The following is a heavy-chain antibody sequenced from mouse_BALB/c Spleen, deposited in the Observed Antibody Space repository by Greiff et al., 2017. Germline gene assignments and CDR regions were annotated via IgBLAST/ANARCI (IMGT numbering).Heavy chain of an antibody. CDR3: ARDGSSYDWFAY. CDR2: INPYNDGT. CDR1: GYTFTSYV. J-gene: IGHJ3*01. Sequence: EVKLVESGPELVKPGASVKMSCKASGYTFTSYVMHWVKQKPGQGLEWIGYINPYNDGTKYNEKFKGKATLTSDKSSSTAYMELSSLTSEDSAVYYCARDGSSYDWFAYWGQGTLVTVSA. V-gene: IGHV1-14*01. D-gene: IGHD1-1*01.